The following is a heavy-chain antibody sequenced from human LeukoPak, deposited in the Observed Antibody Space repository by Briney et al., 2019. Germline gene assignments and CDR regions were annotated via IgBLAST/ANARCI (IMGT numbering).Heavy chain of an antibody. CDR3: ARDYGSGSYYPLGY. J-gene: IGHJ4*02. CDR1: GGSFSGYY. V-gene: IGHV4-34*01. Sequence: SESLSLTCAVYGGSFSGYYWSWIRQPPGKGLEWIGEINHSGSTNYNQSLKSRVTISVDTSKNQFSLKLSSVTAADTAVYYCARDYGSGSYYPLGYWGQGTLVTVSS. D-gene: IGHD3-10*01. CDR2: INHSGST.